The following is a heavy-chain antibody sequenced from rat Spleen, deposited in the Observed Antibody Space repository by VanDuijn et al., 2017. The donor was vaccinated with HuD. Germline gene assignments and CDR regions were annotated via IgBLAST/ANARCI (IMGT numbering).Heavy chain of an antibody. CDR1: GFTFSDYN. CDR2: ISYDGSST. Sequence: EVQLVESGGGLVQPGRSMKLSCAASGFTFSDYNMAWVRQAPKKVLEWFATISYDGSSTYYRDSMTGRFTISRDSAKSTLYLQMNSLRSEDTATYYCTRDDYYSGDEDYYYVMDAWGQGASVTVSS. CDR3: TRDDYYSGDEDYYYVMDA. V-gene: IGHV5-7*01. J-gene: IGHJ4*01. D-gene: IGHD1-1*01.